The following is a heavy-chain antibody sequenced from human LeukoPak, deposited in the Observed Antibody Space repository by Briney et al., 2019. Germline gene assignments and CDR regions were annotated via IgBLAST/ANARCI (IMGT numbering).Heavy chain of an antibody. J-gene: IGHJ4*02. V-gene: IGHV3-30*04. CDR3: ANARQYYADDRFDY. CDR1: GFTFSSYA. CDR2: ISYDGSNK. Sequence: GGSLRLSCAASGFTFSSYAMHWVRQAPGKGLEWVAVISYDGSNKYYADSVKGRFTISRDNSKNTLYLQMNSLRAEDTAIYYCANARQYYADDRFDYWGQGTLVTVSS. D-gene: IGHD3-3*01.